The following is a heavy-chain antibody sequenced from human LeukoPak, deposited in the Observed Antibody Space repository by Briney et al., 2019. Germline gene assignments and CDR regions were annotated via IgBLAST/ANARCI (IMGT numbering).Heavy chain of an antibody. V-gene: IGHV4-59*04. CDR1: GGSISSYY. Sequence: SETLSLTCTVSGGSISSYYWSWIRQPPGKGLEWIGHNSGITYYSPSLQSRVTISVDTSKNQFSLKLSSVTAADTAVYYCATDSSSWYYWGQGTLVTVSS. D-gene: IGHD6-13*01. J-gene: IGHJ4*02. CDR2: NSGIT. CDR3: ATDSSSWYY.